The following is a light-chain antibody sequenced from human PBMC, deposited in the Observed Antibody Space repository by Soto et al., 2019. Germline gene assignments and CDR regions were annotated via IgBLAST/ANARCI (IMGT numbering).Light chain of an antibody. CDR2: ADN. J-gene: IGLJ1*01. Sequence: QSVLTQPPSASGTPGQRVSISCSGSSSNIGSNSVQWHQQLPGTAPNLLIYADNQRPSGVPDRFSGSKSGTSASLAITGLQSGDEADYYCAAWDDSLNGFLFGTGTKVTVL. V-gene: IGLV1-44*01. CDR1: SSNIGSNS. CDR3: AAWDDSLNGFL.